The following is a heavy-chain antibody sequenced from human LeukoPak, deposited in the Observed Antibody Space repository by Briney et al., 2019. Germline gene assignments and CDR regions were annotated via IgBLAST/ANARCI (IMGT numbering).Heavy chain of an antibody. J-gene: IGHJ4*02. CDR1: GRSINSYY. V-gene: IGHV4-59*01. D-gene: IGHD6-13*01. CDR3: ARVTGYMTEDYFDY. Sequence: SETLSLTCTVSGRSINSYYWSWIRQPPGKELEWIGYIYYSGSTNYNPSLKSRVTISVDTSKNQFSLRLSSVTAADTAVYYCARVTGYMTEDYFDYWGQGTLITVSS. CDR2: IYYSGST.